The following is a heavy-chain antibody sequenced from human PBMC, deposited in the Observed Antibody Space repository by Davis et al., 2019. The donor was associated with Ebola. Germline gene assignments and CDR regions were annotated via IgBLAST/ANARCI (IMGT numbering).Heavy chain of an antibody. D-gene: IGHD2-2*01. Sequence: GESLKISCAASGFTFSNAWMNWVRQAPGKGLEWVGRIKSKTDGGTTDYAAPVKGRFTISRDDSKNTLYLQMNSLKTEDTAVYYCTTDIVVVPAALYGMDVWGQGTTVTVSS. CDR2: IKSKTDGGTT. CDR1: GFTFSNAW. CDR3: TTDIVVVPAALYGMDV. J-gene: IGHJ6*02. V-gene: IGHV3-15*07.